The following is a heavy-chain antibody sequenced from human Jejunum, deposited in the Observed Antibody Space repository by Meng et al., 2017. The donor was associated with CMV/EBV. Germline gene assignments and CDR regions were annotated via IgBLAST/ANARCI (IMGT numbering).Heavy chain of an antibody. Sequence: AHGYSFSDYDINRMRRTPGHGLEWMGWMNPRGSNTGYAQKFQGRVTITRDTSISTAFMELSSLTSDDSGVYYCARKRAVTGGVWFDPWGRGTLVTVSS. V-gene: IGHV1-8*03. CDR1: GYSFSDYD. CDR3: ARKRAVTGGVWFDP. D-gene: IGHD6-19*01. J-gene: IGHJ5*02. CDR2: MNPRGSNT.